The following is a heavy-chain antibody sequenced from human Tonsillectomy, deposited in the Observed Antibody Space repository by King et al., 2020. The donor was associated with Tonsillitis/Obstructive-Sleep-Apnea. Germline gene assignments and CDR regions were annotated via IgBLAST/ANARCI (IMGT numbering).Heavy chain of an antibody. V-gene: IGHV4-59*08. Sequence: VQLQESGPGLVKPSETLSLTCTVSGGSISSYYWSWIRQPPGKGLECIGYIYYSGSTNYNPSLKSRVTISVDTSKNQFSLKLSSVTAADTAVYYCARYNPASGYYVFWSGGNWFDPWGQGTLVTVSS. CDR1: GGSISSYY. D-gene: IGHD3-3*01. CDR2: IYYSGST. J-gene: IGHJ5*02. CDR3: ARYNPASGYYVFWSGGNWFDP.